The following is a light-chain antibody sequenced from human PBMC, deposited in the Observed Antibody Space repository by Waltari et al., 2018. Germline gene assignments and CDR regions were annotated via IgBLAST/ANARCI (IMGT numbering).Light chain of an antibody. CDR1: SSDIGAYNY. V-gene: IGLV2-14*03. CDR2: DVI. CDR3: CSCTSTSSWV. Sequence: ALTQPASVSGSPGQSITISCTGTSSDIGAYNYVSWYQQHPGKAPKPIIFDVINRPSGVSSRFSGTKSGTTASLTISGLQAEDGADFYCCSCTSTSSWVFGGGTKLTVL. J-gene: IGLJ3*02.